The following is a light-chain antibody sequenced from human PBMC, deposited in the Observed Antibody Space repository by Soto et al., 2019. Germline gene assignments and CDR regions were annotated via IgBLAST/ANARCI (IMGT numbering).Light chain of an antibody. CDR3: QQSVSTPIYS. CDR2: AAS. Sequence: DSQMTQSPSPLSASVGDRVTITCRASQNLDNYLNWYQQKPGKAPNLLIHAASRLQSGVPSRFAGSGSGTHFTLTITSLQPEDVGTYFCQQSVSTPIYSFGQGTKVDIK. J-gene: IGKJ2*03. V-gene: IGKV1-39*01. CDR1: QNLDNY.